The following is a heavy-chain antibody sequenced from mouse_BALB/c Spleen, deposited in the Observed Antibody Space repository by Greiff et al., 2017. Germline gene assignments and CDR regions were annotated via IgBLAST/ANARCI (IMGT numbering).Heavy chain of an antibody. J-gene: IGHJ4*01. CDR3: ARIAGAMDY. Sequence: QVQLKQPGAELVKPGASVKMSCKASGYTFTSYNMHWVKQTPGQGLEWIGAIYPGNGDTSYNQKFKGKATLTADKSSSTAYMQLSSLTSEDSAVYYCARIAGAMDYWGQGTSVTVSS. V-gene: IGHV1-12*01. CDR1: GYTFTSYN. CDR2: IYPGNGDT.